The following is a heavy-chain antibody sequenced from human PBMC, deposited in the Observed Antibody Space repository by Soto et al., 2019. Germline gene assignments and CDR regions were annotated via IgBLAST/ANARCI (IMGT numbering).Heavy chain of an antibody. CDR1: GGTFSSYA. D-gene: IGHD2-2*02. CDR2: IIPIFGTA. CDR3: ARGVVVPAAIGLRTEYYFDY. J-gene: IGHJ4*02. Sequence: ASVKVSCKASGGTFSSYAISWVRQAPGQGLEWMGGIIPIFGTANYAQKFQGRVTITADESTSTAYMELSSLRSEDTAVYYCARGVVVPAAIGLRTEYYFDYWGQGTLVTVSS. V-gene: IGHV1-69*13.